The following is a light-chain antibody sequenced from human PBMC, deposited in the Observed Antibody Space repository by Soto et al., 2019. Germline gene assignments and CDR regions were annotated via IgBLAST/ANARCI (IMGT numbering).Light chain of an antibody. V-gene: IGKV1-5*03. J-gene: IGKJ1*01. Sequence: DILLTQSTSTLSASVGDIVTISCLASQSINKWLAWYQHKPGKAPNLLIYEESTLHSGVPSRFSGSGSGTEFTLTISSLRPDDFATYYCQHYSGDRATFGQGTKVDI. CDR2: EES. CDR1: QSINKW. CDR3: QHYSGDRAT.